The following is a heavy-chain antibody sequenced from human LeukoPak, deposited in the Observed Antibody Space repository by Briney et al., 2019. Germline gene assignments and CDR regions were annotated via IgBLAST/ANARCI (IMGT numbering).Heavy chain of an antibody. J-gene: IGHJ6*03. CDR3: AKNGELRYYMDV. Sequence: PGGSLRLTCAASGFTFTTYGMIWVRQAPGKGLEWVLGISGSGSNTYYADSAKGRFTSSRDYSKRTVYLQMNSLRAEDTAVYYCAKNGELRYYMDVLGKGTTVTVSS. V-gene: IGHV3-23*01. CDR2: ISGSGSNT. D-gene: IGHD1-7*01. CDR1: GFTFTTYG.